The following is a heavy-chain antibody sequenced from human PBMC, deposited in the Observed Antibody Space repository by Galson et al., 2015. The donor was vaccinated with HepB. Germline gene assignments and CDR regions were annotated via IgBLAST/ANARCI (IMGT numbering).Heavy chain of an antibody. CDR3: ARAGRSRAVAGTPRVFDY. D-gene: IGHD6-19*01. CDR1: GGSFSGYY. J-gene: IGHJ4*02. CDR2: INHSGST. V-gene: IGHV4-34*01. Sequence: SETLSLTCAVYGGSFSGYYWSWIRQPPGKGLEWIGEINHSGSTNYNPSLKSRVTISVDTSKNQFSLKLSSVTAADTAVYYCARAGRSRAVAGTPRVFDYWGQGTLVTVSS.